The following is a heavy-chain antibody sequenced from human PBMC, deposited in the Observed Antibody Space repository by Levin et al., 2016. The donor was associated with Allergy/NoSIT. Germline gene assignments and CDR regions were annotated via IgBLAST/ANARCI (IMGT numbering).Heavy chain of an antibody. CDR3: ARGYCSSTSCYTYYFDY. J-gene: IGHJ4*02. Sequence: VRQMPGKGLEWMGIIYPGDSDTRYSPSFQGQVTISADKSISTAYLQWSSLKASDTAMYYCARGYCSSTSCYTYYFDYWGQGTLVTVSS. D-gene: IGHD2-2*01. CDR2: IYPGDSDT. V-gene: IGHV5-51*01.